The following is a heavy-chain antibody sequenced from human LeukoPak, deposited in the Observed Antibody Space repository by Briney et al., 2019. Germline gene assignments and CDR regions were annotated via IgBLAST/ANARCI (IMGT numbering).Heavy chain of an antibody. CDR2: ISSSSSYI. CDR3: AKDRVWFGEYYFDY. Sequence: GGSLRLSCAASGFTFSSYSMNWVRQAPGKGLEWVSSISSSSSYIYYADSVKGRFTISRDNAKNTLYLQMNSLRAEDTAVYYCAKDRVWFGEYYFDYWGQGTLVTVSS. CDR1: GFTFSSYS. J-gene: IGHJ4*02. D-gene: IGHD3-10*01. V-gene: IGHV3-21*04.